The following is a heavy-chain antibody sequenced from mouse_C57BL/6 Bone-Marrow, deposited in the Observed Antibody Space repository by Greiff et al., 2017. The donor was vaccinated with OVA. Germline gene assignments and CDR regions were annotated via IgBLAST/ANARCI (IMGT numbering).Heavy chain of an antibody. CDR3: ARDRGGSSRYYYAMDD. D-gene: IGHD1-1*01. CDR2: ISDGGSYT. CDR1: GFTFSSYA. Sequence: EVMLVESGGGLVKPGGSLKLSCAASGFTFSSYAMSWVRQTPEKRLEWVATISDGGSYTYYPDNVKGRFTISRDNAKNNLYLQMSHLKSEDTAMYYCARDRGGSSRYYYAMDDWGQGTSVTVSS. J-gene: IGHJ4*01. V-gene: IGHV5-4*01.